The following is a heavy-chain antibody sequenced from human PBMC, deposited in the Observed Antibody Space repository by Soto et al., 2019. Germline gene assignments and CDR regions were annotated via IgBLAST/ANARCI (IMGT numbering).Heavy chain of an antibody. Sequence: EVQLVESGGGLVQPGGSLRLSCAASGFTFSSYEMNWVRQAPGKGLEWVSYISSSGSTIYYADSVKGRFTISRDNAKNSLYLQMNSLRAEDTAVYYCARAEYQLLSGTGMDVWGQGTTVTVSS. D-gene: IGHD2-2*01. CDR2: ISSSGSTI. J-gene: IGHJ6*02. V-gene: IGHV3-48*03. CDR1: GFTFSSYE. CDR3: ARAEYQLLSGTGMDV.